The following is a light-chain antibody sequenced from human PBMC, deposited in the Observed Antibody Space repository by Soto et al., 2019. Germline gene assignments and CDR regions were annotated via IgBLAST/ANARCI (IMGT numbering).Light chain of an antibody. V-gene: IGKV3-20*01. CDR2: GAS. CDR3: QQYGSSPLT. Sequence: EVVLTQSPATLSLSPGERATLYCRASQSITNTYLAWYQQKAGQAPRLLIYGASSRATGIPDRFSGSGSGTDFTLTISRLEPEDFAVYFCQQYGSSPLTFGGGTKVDI. CDR1: QSITNTY. J-gene: IGKJ4*01.